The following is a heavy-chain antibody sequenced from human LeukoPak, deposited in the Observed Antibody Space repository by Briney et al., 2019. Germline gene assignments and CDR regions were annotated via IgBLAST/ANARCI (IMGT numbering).Heavy chain of an antibody. CDR2: INHSGNT. J-gene: IGHJ4*02. CDR3: AMNWGTGRTLDY. D-gene: IGHD7-27*01. Sequence: SETLSLTCAVYGGSFSGYYWSWIRQPPGKGLEWIGEINHSGNTNYNPSLKSRVTISVDTSKNQFSLKLSSVTAADTAVYYCAMNWGTGRTLDYWGQGNLVTVSS. CDR1: GGSFSGYY. V-gene: IGHV4-34*01.